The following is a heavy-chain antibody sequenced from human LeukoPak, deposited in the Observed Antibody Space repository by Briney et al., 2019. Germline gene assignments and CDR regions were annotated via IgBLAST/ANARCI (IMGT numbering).Heavy chain of an antibody. Sequence: GGSLRLSCAASGFTSSSYGMHWVRQAPGKGLEWVAVISYDGSNKYYADSVKGRFTISRDNSKNTLYLQMNSLRAEDTAVYYCAKESRGWHGGAFDIWGQGTMVTVSS. CDR2: ISYDGSNK. D-gene: IGHD6-19*01. J-gene: IGHJ3*02. CDR3: AKESRGWHGGAFDI. CDR1: GFTSSSYG. V-gene: IGHV3-30*18.